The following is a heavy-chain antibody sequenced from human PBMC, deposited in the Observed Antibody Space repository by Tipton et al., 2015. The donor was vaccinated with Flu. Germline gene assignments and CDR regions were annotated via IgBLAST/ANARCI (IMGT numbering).Heavy chain of an antibody. CDR2: VNHLGAT. Sequence: TLSLTCSVSGDSIGSDYFWGWIRQPPGKGLEWIGTVNHLGATYYNPSLRSRVTASVDTSKKTLSLTLDSLTAADTAVYYCVHAPNYYYFDQWGPGSLVTVSS. CDR1: GDSIGSDYF. V-gene: IGHV4-38-2*01. J-gene: IGHJ4*02. D-gene: IGHD1-7*01. CDR3: VHAPNYYYFDQ.